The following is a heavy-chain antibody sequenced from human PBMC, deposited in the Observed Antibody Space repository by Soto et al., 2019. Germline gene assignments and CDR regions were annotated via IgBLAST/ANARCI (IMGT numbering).Heavy chain of an antibody. D-gene: IGHD4-17*01. V-gene: IGHV3-48*01. Sequence: PGGSLRLSCAASGFTFSSYTMNWVRQAPGKGLEWVSCISSSSSTIYYADSVKGRFTISRDNAKNSLYLQMNSLRAEDTAVYYCARDPRGYDYGDYGDFDYWGQGTLVTVSS. J-gene: IGHJ4*02. CDR2: ISSSSSTI. CDR3: ARDPRGYDYGDYGDFDY. CDR1: GFTFSSYT.